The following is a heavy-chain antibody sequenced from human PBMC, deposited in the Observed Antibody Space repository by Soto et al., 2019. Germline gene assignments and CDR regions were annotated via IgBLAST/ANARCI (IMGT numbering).Heavy chain of an antibody. V-gene: IGHV2-5*02. CDR3: THKGGRCAAMDV. CDR1: GFSLSNSGVG. Sequence: QITVKESGPTLVKPTQTLTLTCTFSGFSLSNSGVGVAWIRQPPGKALEWLALIYWDDDERYRPSLRSRLTIPNNTSNNPVVPTMTNVDPVDTATYFCTHKGGRCAAMDVCAQRTTVTVSS. J-gene: IGHJ6*02. D-gene: IGHD2-21*01. CDR2: IYWDDDE.